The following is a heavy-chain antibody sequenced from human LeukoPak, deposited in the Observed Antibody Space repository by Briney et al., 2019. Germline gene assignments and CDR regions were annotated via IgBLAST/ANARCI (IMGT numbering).Heavy chain of an antibody. V-gene: IGHV3-21*01. CDR2: ISSSSSYI. Sequence: GGSLRLSCAASGFTFSSDSMNWVRQAPGKGLEWVSSISSSSSYIYYADSVKGRFTISRDNAKNSLYLQMNSLRAEDTAVYYCARDFYSGSWGGWYAYWGQGTLVTVSS. CDR3: ARDFYSGSWGGWYAY. J-gene: IGHJ4*02. D-gene: IGHD6-19*01. CDR1: GFTFSSDS.